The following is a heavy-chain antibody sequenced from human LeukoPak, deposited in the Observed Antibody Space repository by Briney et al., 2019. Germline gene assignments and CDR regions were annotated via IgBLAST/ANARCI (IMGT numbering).Heavy chain of an antibody. CDR2: ISSSGSTI. CDR1: GFTFSSYE. V-gene: IGHV3-48*03. CDR3: AELGITMIGGV. D-gene: IGHD3-10*02. J-gene: IGHJ6*04. Sequence: GALRLSFAASGFTFSSYEMNWVRQAPGKGLEWVSYISSSGSTIYYADSVKGRFTISRDNAKHSLYLQMNSLRAEDTAVYYCAELGITMIGGVWGKGTTVTISS.